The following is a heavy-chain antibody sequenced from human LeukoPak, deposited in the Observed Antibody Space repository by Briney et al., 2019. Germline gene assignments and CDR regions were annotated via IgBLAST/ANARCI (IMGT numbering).Heavy chain of an antibody. CDR2: IKQDGSEK. CDR3: AREKLYYDYVWGSYRESYSFDS. Sequence: GGSLRLSCAASGFTFSSYWMSWVRQAPGKGPEWVANIKQDGSEKYYVDSVKGRFTISRDNAKNSLYLQMNSLRAEDTAVYYCAREKLYYDYVWGSYRESYSFDSWGQGTLVTVSS. D-gene: IGHD3-16*02. CDR1: GFTFSSYW. V-gene: IGHV3-7*01. J-gene: IGHJ4*02.